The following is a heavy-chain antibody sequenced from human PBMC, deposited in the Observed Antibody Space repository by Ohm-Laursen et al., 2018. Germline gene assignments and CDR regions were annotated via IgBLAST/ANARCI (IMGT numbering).Heavy chain of an antibody. CDR2: ISSSGTTI. D-gene: IGHD3-22*01. CDR3: AKAMYYYDSSGYFPCADY. J-gene: IGHJ4*02. Sequence: SLRLSCSASGFTFSDYYMTWIRQAPGTGLEWLSYISSSGTTIYYADSVRGRFTISRDNSKNTLYLQMNSLRAEDTAVYYCAKAMYYYDSSGYFPCADYWGQGTLVTVSS. V-gene: IGHV3-11*01. CDR1: GFTFSDYY.